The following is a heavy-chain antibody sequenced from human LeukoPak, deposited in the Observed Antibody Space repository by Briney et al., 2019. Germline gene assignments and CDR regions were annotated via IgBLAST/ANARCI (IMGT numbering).Heavy chain of an antibody. CDR2: ISGSGGST. J-gene: IGHJ6*03. V-gene: IGHV3-23*01. CDR1: GFTFSSYG. Sequence: GGTLRLSCAASGFTFSSYGMSWVRQAPGKGLEWVSAISGSGGSTYYADSVKGRFTISRDNAKNSLYLQMNSLRAEDTAVYYCARDHEGYCSGGSCSYYMDVWGKGTTVTVSS. CDR3: ARDHEGYCSGGSCSYYMDV. D-gene: IGHD2-15*01.